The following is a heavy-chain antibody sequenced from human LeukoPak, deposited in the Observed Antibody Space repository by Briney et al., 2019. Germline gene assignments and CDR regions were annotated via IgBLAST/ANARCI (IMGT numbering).Heavy chain of an antibody. Sequence: GGSLRLSCAASGFRFSGHYMSWVRQAPGKGLEWISYITNSGDFVNYADSVKGRFTISRDNAKNSLYLQMNSLRAEDTAVYYCAREARATPDFWGQGTVVTVSS. CDR1: GFRFSGHY. J-gene: IGHJ4*02. V-gene: IGHV3-11*01. CDR2: ITNSGDFV. CDR3: AREARATPDF. D-gene: IGHD1-26*01.